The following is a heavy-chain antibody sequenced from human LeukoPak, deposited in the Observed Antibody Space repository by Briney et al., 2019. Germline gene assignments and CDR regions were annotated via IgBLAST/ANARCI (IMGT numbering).Heavy chain of an antibody. D-gene: IGHD5-24*01. CDR2: ISGTGGGT. Sequence: PGGSLSLSCAASGFTFRSYAMSWVRQAPGKGLEWVSGISGTGGGTYYADSVKGRFTISRDNSKNTLYLQMANLRAEDTAVYYCAKGGRDVATTYFDYWGQGTLVTVSS. CDR3: AKGGRDVATTYFDY. CDR1: GFTFRSYA. V-gene: IGHV3-23*01. J-gene: IGHJ4*02.